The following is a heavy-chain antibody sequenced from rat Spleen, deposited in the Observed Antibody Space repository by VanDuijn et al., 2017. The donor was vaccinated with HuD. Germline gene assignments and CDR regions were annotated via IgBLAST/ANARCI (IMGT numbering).Heavy chain of an antibody. CDR1: GFTFSDYY. D-gene: IGHD1-6*01. CDR2: ISSDGGRN. CDR3: ASLMYTPDYLGVMDV. J-gene: IGHJ4*01. V-gene: IGHV5-29*01. Sequence: EVQLVESDGGLVQPGRSLKLSCAASGFTFSDYYMAWVRQAPTKGLEWVATISSDGGRNFYRDSVKGRFTISRDNAKNTLFLQMDSLRSEDTATYYCASLMYTPDYLGVMDVWGQGASVTVSS.